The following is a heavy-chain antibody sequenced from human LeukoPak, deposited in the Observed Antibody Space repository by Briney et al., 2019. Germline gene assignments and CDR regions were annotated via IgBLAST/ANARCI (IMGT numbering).Heavy chain of an antibody. J-gene: IGHJ6*01. Sequence: ASVRVSCRASVGTFSSYAISWVRHAPGRGREWVGRIILILDIANYTQNFRGRVTITADKSKSTAYMEERTLRSEDTAVYYCARAPFTGKYQLLPVDYYYGMDVWGQGTTVTVSS. D-gene: IGHD2-2*01. CDR3: ARAPFTGKYQLLPVDYYYGMDV. CDR2: IILILDIA. V-gene: IGHV1-69*04. CDR1: VGTFSSYA.